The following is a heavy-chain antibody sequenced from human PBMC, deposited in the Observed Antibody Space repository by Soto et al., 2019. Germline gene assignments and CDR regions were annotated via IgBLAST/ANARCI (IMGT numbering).Heavy chain of an antibody. CDR2: IQHTGST. CDR1: GASIISENW. Sequence: QVQLQESGPGLVKPSGTLSLTCAVSGASIISENWWTWVRQSPGKGLEWIGEIQHTGSTTYNPSPECQVTMSVDKSKNHFSLILSSVTAADTALSSCAHAWELRGCFASWGQGTLVTVSS. V-gene: IGHV4-4*02. CDR3: AHAWELRGCFAS. D-gene: IGHD1-26*01. J-gene: IGHJ4*02.